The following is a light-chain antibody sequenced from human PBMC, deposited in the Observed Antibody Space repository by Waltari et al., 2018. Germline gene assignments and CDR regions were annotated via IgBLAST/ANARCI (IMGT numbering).Light chain of an antibody. CDR1: QSISSY. CDR3: QQSYSTPYS. V-gene: IGKV1-39*01. J-gene: IGKJ2*03. Sequence: DIQKTQSASSLSASVADRVTITCLASQSISSYLNWYQQKPGKASKLLISAASRFQSGVPSTFSGSRSGTDFTLTISSLQPEDFATYYCQQSYSTPYSFGQRSKLETK. CDR2: AAS.